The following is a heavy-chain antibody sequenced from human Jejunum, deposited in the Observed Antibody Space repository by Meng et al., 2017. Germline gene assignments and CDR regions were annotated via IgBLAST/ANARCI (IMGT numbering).Heavy chain of an antibody. CDR1: GFTFSRYW. V-gene: IGHV3-7*04. D-gene: IGHD6-19*01. CDR3: GGASGWISRF. Sequence: GESLKISCEASGFTFSRYWMTWVRQAPGKGLEWVANIKYDGSAAYYVDSVKGRFTISRDNAKNSLYLKMNNLRAEDTAVYYCGGASGWISRFWGQGTLVTVSS. CDR2: IKYDGSAA. J-gene: IGHJ4*02.